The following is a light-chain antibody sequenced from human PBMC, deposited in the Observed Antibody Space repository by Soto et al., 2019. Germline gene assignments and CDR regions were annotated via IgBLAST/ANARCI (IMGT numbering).Light chain of an antibody. Sequence: TQSHCVVGVAQGECHKIGRKSSQGVLYISNIKNYLAWYQQRPGQPPKLLIYWVFPREYGVRDRSGGTGFVPDFSFAISSLHAADVAVYYCQQYYSTATFGGGTKLEIK. CDR2: WVF. V-gene: IGKV4-1*01. CDR3: QQYYSTAT. J-gene: IGKJ5*01. CDR1: QGVLYISNIKNY.